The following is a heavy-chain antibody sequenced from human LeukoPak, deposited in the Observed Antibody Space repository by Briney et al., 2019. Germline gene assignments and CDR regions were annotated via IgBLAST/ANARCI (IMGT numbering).Heavy chain of an antibody. CDR1: GYTFTSYD. CDR2: MNPNSGNT. CDR3: ARGGGRSGSYLYYFDY. D-gene: IGHD3-10*01. V-gene: IGHV1-8*01. J-gene: IGHJ4*02. Sequence: GASVKVSCKASGYTFTSYDINWVRQATGRGLEWMGWMNPNSGNTGYAQKFQGRVTMTRNTSISTAYMELSSLRSEDTAVYYCARGGGRSGSYLYYFDYWGQGTLDTVSS.